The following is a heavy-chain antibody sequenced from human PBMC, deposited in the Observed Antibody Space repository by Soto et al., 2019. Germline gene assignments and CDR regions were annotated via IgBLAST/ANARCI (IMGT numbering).Heavy chain of an antibody. Sequence: QVQLVQSGAEVRKPGSSAKVSCKAPGGTLSTYAMSWVRQAPGQGLEWMGGIVPVFATPTYAPRFQGRVTMTADESTNTAYMELSSLRSEHTAVYYWARHSGPQFYYFALDVWGQGTTVTVSS. CDR3: ARHSGPQFYYFALDV. V-gene: IGHV1-69*01. J-gene: IGHJ6*02. D-gene: IGHD2-8*02. CDR2: IVPVFATP. CDR1: GGTLSTYA.